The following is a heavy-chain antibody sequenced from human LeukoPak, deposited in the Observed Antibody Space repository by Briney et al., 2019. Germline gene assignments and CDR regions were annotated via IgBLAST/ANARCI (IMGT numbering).Heavy chain of an antibody. V-gene: IGHV4-61*09. Sequence: SETLSLTCTVSGGSINSGRYYWNWIRQPAGKGLEWIGHIYASGSTNYNPSLKSRVTILVDTSKNQFSLKLSSVTAADTAVYYCARDENGYVWGSFRAWGQGTLVTVSS. CDR3: ARDENGYVWGSFRA. CDR1: GGSINSGRYY. J-gene: IGHJ5*02. D-gene: IGHD3-16*02. CDR2: IYASGST.